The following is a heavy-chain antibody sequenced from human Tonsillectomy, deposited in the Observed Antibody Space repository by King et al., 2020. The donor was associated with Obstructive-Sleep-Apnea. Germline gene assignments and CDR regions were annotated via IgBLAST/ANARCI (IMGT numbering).Heavy chain of an antibody. J-gene: IGHJ5*02. CDR3: ARDGGGRFLEWVDP. CDR1: GFTFSSYA. D-gene: IGHD3-3*01. V-gene: IGHV3-30*04. CDR2: ISYDGSNK. Sequence: VQLAESGGGVVQPGRSLRLSCAASGFTFSSYAMHWVRQAPGKGLEWVAVISYDGSNKYYADFVKGRFTISRDNSKNTLYLQMNSLRAEDTAVYYCARDGGGRFLEWVDPWGQGTLVTVSS.